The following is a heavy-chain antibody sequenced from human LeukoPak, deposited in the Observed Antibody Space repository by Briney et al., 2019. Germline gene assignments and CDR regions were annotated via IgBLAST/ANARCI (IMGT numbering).Heavy chain of an antibody. D-gene: IGHD5-18*01. V-gene: IGHV4-38-2*02. CDR2: IDRSGST. Sequence: SETLSLTCSVSGYSISSGYYWGWVRQAPGKGLEWIGSIDRSGSTNYNPSLKSRVTISVDTSKNHFSLNVTSVTAADTAVYYCARGPPRYSSYWGQGTLVTVSS. CDR3: ARGPPRYSSY. CDR1: GYSISSGYY. J-gene: IGHJ4*02.